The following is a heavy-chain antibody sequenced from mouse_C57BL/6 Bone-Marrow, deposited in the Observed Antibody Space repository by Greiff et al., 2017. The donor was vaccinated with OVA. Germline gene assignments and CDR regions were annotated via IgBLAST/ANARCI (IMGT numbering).Heavy chain of an antibody. CDR1: GFSLTSYG. J-gene: IGHJ4*01. CDR2: IWRGGST. Sequence: QVQLQQPGPGLVQPSQCLSISCTASGFSLTSYGVHWVRQSPGQGLEWLGVIWRGGSTDYNAAFMSRLSITKDNSKSQVFFKMNSLQADDTAIYYCAKYGAMDYWGQGTSVTVSS. D-gene: IGHD1-1*01. V-gene: IGHV2-5*01. CDR3: AKYGAMDY.